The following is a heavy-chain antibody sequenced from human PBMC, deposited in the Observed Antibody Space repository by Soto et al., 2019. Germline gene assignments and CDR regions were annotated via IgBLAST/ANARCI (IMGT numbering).Heavy chain of an antibody. J-gene: IGHJ6*02. CDR3: TTDLPIAAAGFADYYYYGMDV. CDR1: GFTFSNAW. V-gene: IGHV3-15*01. CDR2: IKSKTDGGTT. D-gene: IGHD6-13*01. Sequence: KTGGSLRLSCAASGFTFSNAWMSWVRQAPGKGLEWVGRIKSKTDGGTTDYAAPVKGRFTISRDDSKNTLYLQMNSLKTEDTAVYYCTTDLPIAAAGFADYYYYGMDVWGQGTTVTVSS.